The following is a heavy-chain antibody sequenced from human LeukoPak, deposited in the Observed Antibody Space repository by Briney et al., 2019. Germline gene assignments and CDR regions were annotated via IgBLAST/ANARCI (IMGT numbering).Heavy chain of an antibody. CDR1: GGTFSSYA. CDR3: ARGSLGWFDP. J-gene: IGHJ5*02. Sequence: SVTVSCKASGGTFSSYAISWVRQAPGQGLEWMGGIIPIFGTANYAQRFQGRVTITADESTSTAYMELSSLRSEDTAVYYCARGSLGWFDPWGQGTLVTVSS. CDR2: IIPIFGTA. V-gene: IGHV1-69*13.